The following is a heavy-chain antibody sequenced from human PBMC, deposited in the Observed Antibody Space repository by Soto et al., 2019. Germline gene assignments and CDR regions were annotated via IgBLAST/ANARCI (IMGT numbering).Heavy chain of an antibody. CDR2: INPNSGGT. CDR3: ARSPYCTNGVCHGDY. D-gene: IGHD2-8*01. CDR1: GYTFTGYY. Sequence: SVKVSCKASGYTFTGYYMHWVRQAPGQGLEWMGWINPNSGGTNYAQKFQGWVTMTRDTSISTAYMELSRLRSDDTAVYYCARSPYCTNGVCHGDYWGQGTLVTVSS. J-gene: IGHJ4*02. V-gene: IGHV1-2*04.